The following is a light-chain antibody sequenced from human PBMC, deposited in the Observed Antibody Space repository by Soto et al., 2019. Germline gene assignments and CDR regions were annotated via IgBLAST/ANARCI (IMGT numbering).Light chain of an antibody. CDR3: GSYTSSGTPYV. CDR2: EVS. CDR1: SSDVGGYNY. J-gene: IGLJ1*01. Sequence: QSVLTQPASVSGSPGQSITISCTGTSSDVGGYNYVSWYQQHPGKAPKLMIYEVSNRPSGVSNRFSGSKSGNTASLTISGLQAEDEADYYCGSYTSSGTPYVFGTGTKVTVL. V-gene: IGLV2-14*01.